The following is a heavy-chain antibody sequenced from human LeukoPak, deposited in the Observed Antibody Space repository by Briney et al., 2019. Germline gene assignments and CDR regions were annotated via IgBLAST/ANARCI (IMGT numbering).Heavy chain of an antibody. CDR3: TRVPPRLRLARYYFDL. V-gene: IGHV3-49*04. D-gene: IGHD3-16*01. CDR2: IRSNTYRGTT. CDR1: GFTFGDYG. Sequence: GGSLRLSCTASGFTFGDYGLNWVRQAPGKGLEWVGYIRSNTYRGTTEYAASVKDRFTISRDDSRSIAYLQMSGLKTEDTAVYYCTRVPPRLRLARYYFDLWGQGTLVTVSS. J-gene: IGHJ4*02.